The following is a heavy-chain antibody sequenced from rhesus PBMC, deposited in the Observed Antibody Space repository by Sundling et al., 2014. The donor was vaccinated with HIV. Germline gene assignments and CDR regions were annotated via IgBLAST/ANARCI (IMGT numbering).Heavy chain of an antibody. CDR2: IGGSGGNA. J-gene: IGHJ4*01. D-gene: IGHD6-31*01. Sequence: QVKLQESGPGLVKPSETLSLTCVVSGGSINGYYWNWIRQPPGKGLEWIGYIGGSGGNAYYSPALKGRVTFSTDTSKNQLSLKLTSVTAADTAVYYCARKQQRPRSDFDSWGQGVLVTVSS. CDR1: GGSINGYY. V-gene: IGHV4-165*02. CDR3: ARKQQRPRSDFDS.